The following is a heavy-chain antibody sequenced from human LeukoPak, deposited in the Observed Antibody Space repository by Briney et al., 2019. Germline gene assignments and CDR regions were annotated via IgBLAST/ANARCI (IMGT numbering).Heavy chain of an antibody. V-gene: IGHV1-2*02. CDR2: INPNSGGT. CDR3: ARAPSYYDVLTGYYSESSFDY. J-gene: IGHJ4*02. D-gene: IGHD3-9*01. Sequence: GASVKVSCKASGSTFTGYYMHWVRQAPGQGLEWMGWINPNSGGTNYAQKFQGRVTMTRDTFISTAYMELSRLRSDDTAVYYCARAPSYYDVLTGYYSESSFDYWGQGTLVTVSS. CDR1: GSTFTGYY.